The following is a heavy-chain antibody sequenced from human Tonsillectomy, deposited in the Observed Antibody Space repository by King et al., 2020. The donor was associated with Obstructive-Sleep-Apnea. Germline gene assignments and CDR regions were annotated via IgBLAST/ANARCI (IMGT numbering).Heavy chain of an antibody. CDR3: ARDHERERGIFDY. J-gene: IGHJ4*02. CDR2: IYNGETR. D-gene: IGHD1-26*01. V-gene: IGHV4-31*03. CDR1: GGSIGSGGFY. Sequence: QLQESGPGLVTPSQTLSLTCTVSGGSIGSGGFYWSWSRQLPGRDLEWIGYIYNGETRYYNPSLESRVTISADTSKDQFSLKLTSVTAADTAVYYCARDHERERGIFDYWGQGTLVTVSS.